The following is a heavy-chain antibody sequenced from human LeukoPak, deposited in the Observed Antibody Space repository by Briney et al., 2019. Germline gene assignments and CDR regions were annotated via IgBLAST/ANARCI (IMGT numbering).Heavy chain of an antibody. CDR1: GFTFSRYS. CDR2: INDDGDRT. D-gene: IGHD1-20*01. V-gene: IGHV3-64*02. Sequence: GGSLRLPCVASGFTFSRYSMHWVRQIPGKGLEYVSAINDDGDRTYYADSVKSRFTISRDNSKNTLFLQMGSLRAEDMAVYYCARVGDLNFYDFWGQGTLVTVSS. CDR3: ARVGDLNFYDF. J-gene: IGHJ4*02.